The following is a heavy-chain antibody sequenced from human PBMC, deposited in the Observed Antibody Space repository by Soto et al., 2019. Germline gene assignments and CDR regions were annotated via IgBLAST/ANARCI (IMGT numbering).Heavy chain of an antibody. J-gene: IGHJ4*02. D-gene: IGHD1-26*01. CDR1: GDSISSSPYY. Sequence: SETLSLTCTVSGDSISSSPYYWGWIRQPPGKGLEWIGNIHYSGSTYYNPSLESRVMISVDTSRNQFSLQLSSVTAADAAVYYCARRPSGCSDIRWGRGTLVTVSS. CDR3: ARRPSGCSDIR. CDR2: IHYSGST. V-gene: IGHV4-39*01.